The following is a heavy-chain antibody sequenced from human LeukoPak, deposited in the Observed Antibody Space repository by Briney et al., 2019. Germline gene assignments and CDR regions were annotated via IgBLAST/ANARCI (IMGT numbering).Heavy chain of an antibody. D-gene: IGHD3-10*02. J-gene: IGHJ6*04. CDR1: GFTFSSHR. CDR2: ISSSGSTI. V-gene: IGHV3-48*03. Sequence: GGSLRLSCAASGFTFSSHRMTWVRQAPGKGLEWVSYISSSGSTIYYADSVKGRFTISRDNAKNSLYLQMNSLRAEDTAVYYCAELGITMIGGVWGKGTTVTISS. CDR3: AELGITMIGGV.